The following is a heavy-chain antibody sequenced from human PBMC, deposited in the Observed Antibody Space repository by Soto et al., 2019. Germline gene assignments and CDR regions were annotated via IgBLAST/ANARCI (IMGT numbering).Heavy chain of an antibody. CDR3: ARDGSKRGANWFDL. D-gene: IGHD3-16*01. CDR1: GFTFSSYS. J-gene: IGHJ5*02. V-gene: IGHV3-48*02. Sequence: EVQLVESGGGLVQPGGSLRLSCAASGFTFSSYSMNWVRQAPGKGLEWVSYISSSGNTIYYADSVKGRFTISRDNAKNSLYLQMNSLRDEDTAVYYCARDGSKRGANWFDLWGQGTLVTVSS. CDR2: ISSSGNTI.